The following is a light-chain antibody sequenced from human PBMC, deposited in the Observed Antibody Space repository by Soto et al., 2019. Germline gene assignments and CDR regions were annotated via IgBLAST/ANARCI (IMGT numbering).Light chain of an antibody. CDR2: DVS. J-gene: IGLJ3*02. CDR1: TSDVGGYNY. CDR3: CSYAGSYTWV. V-gene: IGLV2-11*01. Sequence: QSALTQPRSASASPGQSVTISCTGTTSDVGGYNYVSWYQQHPGQAPKLMIYDVSKRPSGVPDRFSGSKSGNTASLTISGLQAEDEADYYCCSYAGSYTWVFGGGTKLTVL.